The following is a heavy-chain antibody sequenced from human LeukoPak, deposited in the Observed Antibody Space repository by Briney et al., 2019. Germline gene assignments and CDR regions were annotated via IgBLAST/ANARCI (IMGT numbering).Heavy chain of an antibody. CDR2: INEDGSAK. CDR1: GFVFSTYW. J-gene: IGHJ4*02. CDR3: ARDPALAVPGPELDY. D-gene: IGHD6-19*01. V-gene: IGHV3-7*01. Sequence: GGSPRLSYAASGFVFSTYWMTWVRQAPGKGLEWVANINEDGSAKYYVDSVKGRFTISRDNAKNSLYLQMNSLRAEDTATYYCARDPALAVPGPELDYWGQGTLVTVSS.